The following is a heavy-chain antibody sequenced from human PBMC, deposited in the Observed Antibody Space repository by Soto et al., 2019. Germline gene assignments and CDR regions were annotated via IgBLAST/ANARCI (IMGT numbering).Heavy chain of an antibody. CDR2: IIAMNGTA. Sequence: GASVKVSCKASGGTFSSNAISWVRQAPGQGLVWMGWIIAMNGTANYAQEFQGRVTMTTDTSTSTAYMELRSLRSDDTAVYYCARDSGSSSGPWFDPWGQGTLITVSS. CDR1: GGTFSSNA. CDR3: ARDSGSSSGPWFDP. D-gene: IGHD6-6*01. J-gene: IGHJ5*02. V-gene: IGHV1-69*05.